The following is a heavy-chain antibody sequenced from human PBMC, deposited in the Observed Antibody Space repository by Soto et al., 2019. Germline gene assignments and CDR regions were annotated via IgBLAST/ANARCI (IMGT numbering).Heavy chain of an antibody. CDR2: ISYDERNK. J-gene: IGHJ4*02. CDR1: VLSFSTSG. D-gene: IGHD5-18*01. V-gene: IGHV3-30*18. Sequence: PGGSLRLSCAASVLSFSTSGMHWVRQAPGKGLEWVAAISYDERNKFYADSVKGRFTISRDNSKNMLYLQMNSLRTEDTAVYYCAKDPGGVQLWDFFDYWGQGTQVTVSS. CDR3: AKDPGGVQLWDFFDY.